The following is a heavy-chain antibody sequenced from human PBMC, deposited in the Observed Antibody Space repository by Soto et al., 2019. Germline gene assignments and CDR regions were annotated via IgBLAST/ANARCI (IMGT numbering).Heavy chain of an antibody. CDR2: IYYSGST. CDR1: GGSISGGGYC. J-gene: IGHJ5*02. D-gene: IGHD3-22*01. Sequence: SETLSLTWTVSGGSISGGGYCWSWIRQHPGKGLEWIGYIYYSGSTYYNPSLKSRVTISVDTSKNQFSLKLSSVTAADTAVYYCAREITMISYWFDPWGQGTLVTVSS. V-gene: IGHV4-31*02. CDR3: AREITMISYWFDP.